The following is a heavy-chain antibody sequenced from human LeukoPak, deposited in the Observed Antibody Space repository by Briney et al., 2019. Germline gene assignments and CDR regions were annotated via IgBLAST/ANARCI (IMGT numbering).Heavy chain of an antibody. CDR1: GFTFSSYA. V-gene: IGHV3-30-3*01. CDR3: ARGRRQWLIYWYFDL. Sequence: GGSLRLSCAASGFTFSSYATHWVRQAPGKGLEWVAVISYDGSNKYYADSVKGRFTISRDNSKNTLYLQMNSLRAEDTAVYYCARGRRQWLIYWYFDLWGRGTLVTVSS. D-gene: IGHD6-19*01. CDR2: ISYDGSNK. J-gene: IGHJ2*01.